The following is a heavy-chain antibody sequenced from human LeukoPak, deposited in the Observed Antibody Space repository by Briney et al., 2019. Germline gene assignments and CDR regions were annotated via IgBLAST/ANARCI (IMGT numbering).Heavy chain of an antibody. J-gene: IGHJ4*02. CDR2: ISNIGSTI. Sequence: GGSLRLSCAASGFTFSTYSMNWVRQFPGKGLEWVSYISNIGSTIYYADSVKGRITISRDNAKNSLYPQMNSLRAEDTAVYYCARGPYSSSNYFDYWGQGTLVTVSS. V-gene: IGHV3-48*01. CDR1: GFTFSTYS. D-gene: IGHD6-6*01. CDR3: ARGPYSSSNYFDY.